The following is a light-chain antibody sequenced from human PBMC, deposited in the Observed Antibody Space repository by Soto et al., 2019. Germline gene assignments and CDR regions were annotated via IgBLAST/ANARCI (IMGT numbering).Light chain of an antibody. CDR3: QQYHNWPIT. CDR2: YAS. CDR1: QGVSSY. J-gene: IGKJ5*01. V-gene: IGKV3-15*01. Sequence: EIVFTQSPATLSLSPGESASLSCRASQGVSSYLAWYQQRPGQSHRLPLYYASTRATGVPARFSGSGSGTEFTLAISSLQSEDFATYYCQQYHNWPITFGQGTHWRL.